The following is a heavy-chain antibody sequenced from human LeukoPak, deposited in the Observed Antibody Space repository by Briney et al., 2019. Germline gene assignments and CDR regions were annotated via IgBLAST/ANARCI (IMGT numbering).Heavy chain of an antibody. Sequence: SETLSLTCAVSGGSISSYYWSWIRQPPGKGLEWIGYIYYTGSTNYNPSLKSRVTISLDTSKNQFSLKLSSVTAADTAVYYCATLSTVVTPFYFDYWGQGTLVTVSS. CDR1: GGSISSYY. CDR2: IYYTGST. D-gene: IGHD4-23*01. CDR3: ATLSTVVTPFYFDY. V-gene: IGHV4-59*08. J-gene: IGHJ4*02.